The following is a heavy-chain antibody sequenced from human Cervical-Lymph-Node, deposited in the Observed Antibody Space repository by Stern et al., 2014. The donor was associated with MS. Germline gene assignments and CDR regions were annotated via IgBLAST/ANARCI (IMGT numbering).Heavy chain of an antibody. CDR3: ASSTSSAHYYYYGMDV. D-gene: IGHD6-19*01. CDR1: GYTFTSYD. J-gene: IGHJ6*02. V-gene: IGHV1-8*01. Sequence: QVQLVESGAEVKKPGASVKVSCKASGYTFTSYDINWVRQATGQGLEWVGWMNPNSGDTGYPQKFQGRVTMTRNASISTAYMELSSLRSEDTAVYYCASSTSSAHYYYYGMDVWGQGTTVTVSS. CDR2: MNPNSGDT.